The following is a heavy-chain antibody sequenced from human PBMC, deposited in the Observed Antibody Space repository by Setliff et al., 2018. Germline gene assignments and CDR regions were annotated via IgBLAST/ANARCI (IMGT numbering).Heavy chain of an antibody. Sequence: GGSLRLSCEASGFTFSSYSMNWVRQAPGKGLEWVAHIKQDGSEEYYVDSVKGRFTISRDNAKNSLYLQMNRLRAEDTALYYCAKDRSRDYDDSSGYDHWGQGTLVTVSS. CDR1: GFTFSSYS. D-gene: IGHD3-22*01. CDR3: AKDRSRDYDDSSGYDH. CDR2: IKQDGSEE. J-gene: IGHJ4*02. V-gene: IGHV3-7*03.